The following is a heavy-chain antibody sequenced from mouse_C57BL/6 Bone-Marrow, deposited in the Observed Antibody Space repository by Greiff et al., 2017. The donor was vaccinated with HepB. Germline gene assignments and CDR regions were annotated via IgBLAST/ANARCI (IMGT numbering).Heavy chain of an antibody. V-gene: IGHV10-3*01. CDR1: GFTFNTYA. CDR2: IRSKSSNYAT. CDR3: VRDGRDAGLLPAWFAY. Sequence: EVHLVESGGGLVQPKGSLKLSCAASGFTFNTYAMHWVRQAPGKGLEWVARIRSKSSNYATYYADSVKDRFTISRDDSQSMLYLQMNNLKTEDTAMYYCVRDGRDAGLLPAWFAYWGQGTLVTVSA. J-gene: IGHJ3*01. D-gene: IGHD2-3*01.